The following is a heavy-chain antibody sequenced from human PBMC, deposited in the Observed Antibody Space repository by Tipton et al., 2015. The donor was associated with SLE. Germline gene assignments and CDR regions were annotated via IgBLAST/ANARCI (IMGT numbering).Heavy chain of an antibody. CDR1: GGSISSGSYY. Sequence: TLSLTCTVSGGSISSGSYYWSWIRQPAGKGLEWIGYIYYSGSTYYNPSLKSRVTISVDTSKNQFSLKLSSVTAADTAVYYCARGWERGYFDYWGQGTLVTVSS. J-gene: IGHJ4*02. V-gene: IGHV4-30-4*08. CDR3: ARGWERGYFDY. D-gene: IGHD1-1*01. CDR2: IYYSGST.